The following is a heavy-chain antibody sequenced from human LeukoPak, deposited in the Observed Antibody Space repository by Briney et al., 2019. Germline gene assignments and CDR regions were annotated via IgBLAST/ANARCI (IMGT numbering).Heavy chain of an antibody. Sequence: PSETLSLTCTVSGGSISSYYWNWIRQPPGKGLEWIGYVSYTGSTNCNPSLKSRVTMSVDTSKNQFSMNLSSVTAADTAMYYCARASTVTTWSLGYWGQGILVTVSS. D-gene: IGHD4-17*01. V-gene: IGHV4-59*01. CDR3: ARASTVTTWSLGY. J-gene: IGHJ4*02. CDR2: VSYTGST. CDR1: GGSISSYY.